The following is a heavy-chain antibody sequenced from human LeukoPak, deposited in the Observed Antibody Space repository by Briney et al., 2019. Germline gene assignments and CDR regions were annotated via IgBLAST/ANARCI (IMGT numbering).Heavy chain of an antibody. CDR3: ARVVDTPMVLSGAIDI. V-gene: IGHV3-23*01. D-gene: IGHD5-18*01. J-gene: IGHJ3*02. Sequence: PGGSLRLSCAASGFTLSSYAMSWVRQAPGKGLEWVSAISVSGNTYHADSVKGRFTISRDSSKNTLYLQMNRLRAEDAAVYYCARVVDTPMVLSGAIDIWGQGTVVSVSS. CDR1: GFTLSSYA. CDR2: ISVSGNT.